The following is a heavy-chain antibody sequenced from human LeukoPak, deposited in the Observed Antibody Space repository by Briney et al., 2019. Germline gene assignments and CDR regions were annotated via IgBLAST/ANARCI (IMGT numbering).Heavy chain of an antibody. CDR3: ARDQGGDLYGMDV. J-gene: IGHJ6*02. CDR2: ISANNGNT. Sequence: GASVTVSCKASGYTFTSYGICRVRHAPGQGLERMGWISANNGNTNYAQKLQGRVTMTTDTSTSTAYMELRSLRSDHTAVYYCARDQGGDLYGMDVWGQGTTVTVSS. V-gene: IGHV1-18*01. D-gene: IGHD3-16*01. CDR1: GYTFTSYG.